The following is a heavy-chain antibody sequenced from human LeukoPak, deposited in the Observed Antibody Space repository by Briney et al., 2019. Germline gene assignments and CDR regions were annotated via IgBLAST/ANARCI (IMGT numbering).Heavy chain of an antibody. D-gene: IGHD3-22*01. CDR2: IAGSSGYI. CDR3: ARLSANSSAYFFDY. Sequence: GGSLRLSCAASGFTFSSYTMNWVRQAPGKGLEWVSSIAGSSGYISYADSVKGRFTISRDNAKKSLYLQMTSLTAEDTAVYYCARLSANSSAYFFDYWGQGTLVTVSS. V-gene: IGHV3-21*01. CDR1: GFTFSSYT. J-gene: IGHJ4*02.